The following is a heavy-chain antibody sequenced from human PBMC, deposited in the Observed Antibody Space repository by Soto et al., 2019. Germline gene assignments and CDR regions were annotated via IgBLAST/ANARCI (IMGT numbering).Heavy chain of an antibody. CDR2: ISSRSYTI. CDR1: GFSFSTYS. CDR3: ARGGRSSDNGMDV. D-gene: IGHD6-6*01. Sequence: EVQLVESGGGLVQPGGSLRLSCAASGFSFSTYSMNWVRQAPGKGLEWVSYISSRSYTIYYIDSVKGRFTISRDNAKSLLHLQMNSLRDEDTAVYYCARGGRSSDNGMDVWGQGTTVTVSS. J-gene: IGHJ6*02. V-gene: IGHV3-48*02.